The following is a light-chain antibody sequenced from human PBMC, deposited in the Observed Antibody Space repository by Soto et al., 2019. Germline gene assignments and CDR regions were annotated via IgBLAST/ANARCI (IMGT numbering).Light chain of an antibody. CDR2: DVS. CDR1: SSDVGGYNY. J-gene: IGLJ1*01. Sequence: QSVLTQPRSVSGSPGQSVTISCTGTSSDVGGYNYVSWYQQHPGKAPKLMIYDVSKRPSGVPDRFSGSKSGNTASLTISGLQAEDEADYYCCSYLGTYSYVFGTGTKVTVL. V-gene: IGLV2-11*01. CDR3: CSYLGTYSYV.